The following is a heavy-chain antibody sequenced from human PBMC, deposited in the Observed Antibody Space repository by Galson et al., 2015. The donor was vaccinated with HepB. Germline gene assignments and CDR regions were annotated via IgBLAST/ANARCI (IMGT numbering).Heavy chain of an antibody. CDR1: GYTLTELS. CDR3: ATVGYVDTARFWGNWFDP. D-gene: IGHD5-18*01. CDR2: FDPEDGET. V-gene: IGHV1-24*01. J-gene: IGHJ5*02. Sequence: SVKVSCKVSGYTLTELSMHWVRQAPGKGLEWMGGFDPEDGETIYAQKFQGRVTMTEDTSTDTAYMELSSLRSEDTAVYYCATVGYVDTARFWGNWFDPWGQGTLVTVSS.